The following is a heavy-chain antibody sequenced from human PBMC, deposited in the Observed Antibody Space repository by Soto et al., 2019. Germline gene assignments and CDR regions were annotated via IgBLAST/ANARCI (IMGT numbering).Heavy chain of an antibody. CDR2: ISSSGSTI. CDR3: ARRLRWLQSPPNNWFDP. V-gene: IGHV3-11*01. Sequence: GGSLRLSCAASGFTFSDYYMSWIRQAPGKGLEWVSYISSSGSTIYYADSVKGRFTISRDNAKNSLYLQMNSLRAEDTAVYYCARRLRWLQSPPNNWFDPWGQGTLVTVSS. CDR1: GFTFSDYY. D-gene: IGHD5-12*01. J-gene: IGHJ5*02.